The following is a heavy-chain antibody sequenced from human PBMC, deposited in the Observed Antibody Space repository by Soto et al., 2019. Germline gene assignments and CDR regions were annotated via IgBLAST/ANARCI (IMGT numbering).Heavy chain of an antibody. D-gene: IGHD3-10*01. J-gene: IGHJ4*02. CDR2: VSSYNGNT. CDR1: GYTFTDHG. CDR3: AREVEGTSSPADF. V-gene: IGHV1-18*01. Sequence: QVQSVQSGPEVKKPGSSVTVSCTTSGYTFTDHGIDWVRQPPEQGLEWVVWVSSYNGNTNYAYNLKDRVIITTDASTSTDYMELRGLSSADTACSYCAREVEGTSSPADFWGQGTPVTVSS.